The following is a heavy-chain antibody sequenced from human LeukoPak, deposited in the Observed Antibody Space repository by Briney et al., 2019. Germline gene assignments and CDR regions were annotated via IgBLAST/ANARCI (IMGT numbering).Heavy chain of an antibody. CDR1: GFIFSDYS. D-gene: IGHD1-1*01. CDR3: VRERGSIGTDLHF. CDR2: ISSRSGYI. J-gene: IGHJ4*02. Sequence: GGSLRLSCAASGFIFSDYSMNWVRQAPGQGLDWVSSISSRSGYIYYAESVKGRFTISRDNAKNSLYLQMNSLRAADTAVYDCVRERGSIGTDLHFWGQGTLVTVSS. V-gene: IGHV3-21*01.